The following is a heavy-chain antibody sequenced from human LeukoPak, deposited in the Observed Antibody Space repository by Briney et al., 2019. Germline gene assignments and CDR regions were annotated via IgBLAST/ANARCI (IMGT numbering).Heavy chain of an antibody. CDR1: GFTFDGYG. Sequence: GASLRLSXAASGFTFDGYGMSWVRQAPGKGLEWVSGINWNGGSTGYADSVKGRFTISRDNAKNSLYLQMNSLRAEDTALYYCARESIAAAGYFDYWGQGTLVTVSS. D-gene: IGHD6-13*01. J-gene: IGHJ4*02. V-gene: IGHV3-20*04. CDR3: ARESIAAAGYFDY. CDR2: INWNGGST.